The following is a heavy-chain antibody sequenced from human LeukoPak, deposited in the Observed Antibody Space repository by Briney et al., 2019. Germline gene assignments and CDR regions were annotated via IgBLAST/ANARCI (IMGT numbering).Heavy chain of an antibody. CDR3: VRGLSGVSSWYFDL. CDR1: GFTFSSYA. J-gene: IGHJ2*01. CDR2: ISGSGGST. D-gene: IGHD7-27*01. Sequence: GGSLRLSCAASGFTFSSYAMSWVRQAPGKGLEWVSAISGSGGSTYYADSVKGRFTVSRDNSKNTLYLQMNDLGAEDTALYYCVRGLSGVSSWYFDLWGRGTLVSVSS. V-gene: IGHV3-23*01.